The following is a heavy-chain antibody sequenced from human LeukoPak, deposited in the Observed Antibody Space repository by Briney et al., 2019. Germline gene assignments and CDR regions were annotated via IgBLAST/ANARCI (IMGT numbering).Heavy chain of an antibody. J-gene: IGHJ5*02. D-gene: IGHD2-15*01. V-gene: IGHV4-38-2*01. CDR2: IYHSGST. Sequence: SETLSLTCAVSGYSISSGYYWGWIRQPPGKGLEWIGSIYHSGSTYYNPSLKSRVIISVDTSKNQFSLKLSSVTAADTAVYYCASLCSGGSCYLESGWFVPWGQGTLVTVSS. CDR1: GYSISSGYY. CDR3: ASLCSGGSCYLESGWFVP.